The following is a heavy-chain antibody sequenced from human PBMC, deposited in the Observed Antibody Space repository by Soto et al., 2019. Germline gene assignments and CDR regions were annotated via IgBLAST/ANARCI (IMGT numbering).Heavy chain of an antibody. J-gene: IGHJ4*02. Sequence: PGGSLRLSCAASGFTFDTYAMSWVRQAPGKGLEWVSSISGSGGNTYFADSVMGRFTISRDNSKNTLFLQMNSLRAEDTAVYYCAKGIIGPTGLDYWGQGTLVTVSS. CDR1: GFTFDTYA. V-gene: IGHV3-23*01. CDR2: ISGSGGNT. CDR3: AKGIIGPTGLDY. D-gene: IGHD1-1*01.